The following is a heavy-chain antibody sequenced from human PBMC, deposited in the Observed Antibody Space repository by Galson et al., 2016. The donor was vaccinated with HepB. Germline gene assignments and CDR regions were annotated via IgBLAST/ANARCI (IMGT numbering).Heavy chain of an antibody. V-gene: IGHV1-69*06. Sequence: SVKVSCKASGGTFSSSAISWVRQAPGQGLEWMGGIIPIFGTSNYAQKFQGRVTITADKSTSTAYMELGSLRSEDTALYYCTREEMYYGSGSYYNPGGYWGQGTLVTVSS. CDR3: TREEMYYGSGSYYNPGGY. CDR2: IIPIFGTS. CDR1: GGTFSSSA. J-gene: IGHJ4*02. D-gene: IGHD3-10*01.